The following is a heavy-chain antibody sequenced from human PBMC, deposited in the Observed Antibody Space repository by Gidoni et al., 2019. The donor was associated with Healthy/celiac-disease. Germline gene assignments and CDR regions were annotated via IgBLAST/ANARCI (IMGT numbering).Heavy chain of an antibody. CDR3: ARDHSGYDSY. Sequence: QVQLVESGGGVVQPGRSLRLSCAASGFTFSSYAMHWVRQAPGKGLEWVAVISYDGSNKYYADSVKGRFTISRDNSKNTLYLQMNSLRAEDTAVYYCARDHSGYDSYWGQGTLVTVSS. D-gene: IGHD5-12*01. V-gene: IGHV3-30*01. J-gene: IGHJ4*02. CDR2: ISYDGSNK. CDR1: GFTFSSYA.